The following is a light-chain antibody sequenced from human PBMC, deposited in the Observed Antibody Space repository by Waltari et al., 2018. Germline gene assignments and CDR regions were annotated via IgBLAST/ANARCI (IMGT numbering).Light chain of an antibody. CDR1: SSDVGGYNY. Sequence: QSALTQPPSASGSPGPSVTIPCTGTSSDVGGYNYVPWYQQYPDKAPKLIIYEVTKRPSGVPDRFSGSKSGNTASLTVSGLQAEDEADYYCTSYGGSNNFVIFGGGTKLTVL. CDR3: TSYGGSNNFVI. CDR2: EVT. J-gene: IGLJ2*01. V-gene: IGLV2-8*01.